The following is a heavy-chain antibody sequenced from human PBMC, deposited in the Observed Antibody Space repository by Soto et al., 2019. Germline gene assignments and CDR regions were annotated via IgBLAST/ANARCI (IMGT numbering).Heavy chain of an antibody. CDR2: INPSDGST. CDR1: GYTFTSYY. V-gene: IGHV1-46*03. J-gene: IGHJ6*02. Sequence: QVQLVQSGAEVKKPGASVKVSCKASGYTFTSYYMHWVRQAPGQGLEWMGIINPSDGSTSYAQKFQGRVAMTRDTSTSTVYMELSSLRSEDTAVYYCARYCSSTSCSTYYYYGMDVWGQGTTVTVSS. D-gene: IGHD2-2*01. CDR3: ARYCSSTSCSTYYYYGMDV.